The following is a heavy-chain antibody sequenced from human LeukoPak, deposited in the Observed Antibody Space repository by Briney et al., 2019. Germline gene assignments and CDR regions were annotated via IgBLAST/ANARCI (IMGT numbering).Heavy chain of an antibody. CDR1: GFTFSSYS. Sequence: GGSLRLSCAASGFTFSSYSMNWVRQAPGKGLEWVSSISSSSSSYIYYADSVKGRFTISRDNAKNSLYLQMNSLRAEDTAVYYCARGAGNYAPYYFDYWGQGTLVTVSS. D-gene: IGHD4-11*01. CDR3: ARGAGNYAPYYFDY. CDR2: ISSSSSSYI. V-gene: IGHV3-21*01. J-gene: IGHJ4*02.